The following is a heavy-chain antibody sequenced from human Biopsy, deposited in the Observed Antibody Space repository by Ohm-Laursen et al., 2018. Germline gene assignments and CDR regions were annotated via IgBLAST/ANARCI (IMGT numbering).Heavy chain of an antibody. CDR1: GFTFDDNA. V-gene: IGHV3-9*01. Sequence: SLRLSCAASGFTFDDNAMHWVRQAPGKGLEWVSGISWDGGTIGYADSVKGRFTISRDDAKNSLHLQMDSLRPEDTALYYCAKACCSGSYYDGFDVWGQGTVVTVSS. CDR3: AKACCSGSYYDGFDV. J-gene: IGHJ3*01. CDR2: ISWDGGTI. D-gene: IGHD1-26*01.